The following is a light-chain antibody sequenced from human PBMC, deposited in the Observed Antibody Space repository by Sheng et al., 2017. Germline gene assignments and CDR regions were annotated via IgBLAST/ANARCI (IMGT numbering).Light chain of an antibody. V-gene: IGKV1-33*01. CDR3: QQYDNLPLT. J-gene: IGKJ4*01. CDR2: DAS. CDR1: QSISSC. Sequence: DIQMTQSPSTLSASVGDRVTITCRASQSISSCLAWYQQKPGKAPKLLIYDASNLETGVPSRFSGSGSGTDFTFTISSLQPEDIATYYCQQYDNLPLTFGGGTKVEIK.